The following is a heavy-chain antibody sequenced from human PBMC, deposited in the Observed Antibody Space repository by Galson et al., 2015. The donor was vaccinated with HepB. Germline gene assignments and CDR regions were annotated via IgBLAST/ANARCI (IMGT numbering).Heavy chain of an antibody. CDR2: IIPILGIA. CDR1: GGTFSSYA. CDR3: ARERGTVGYCSGGSCYSNAFDI. D-gene: IGHD2-15*01. Sequence: SVKVSCKASGGTFSSYAISWVRQAPGQGLEWMGGIIPILGIANYAQKFQGRVTVTADKSTSTAYMELSSLRSEDTAVYYCARERGTVGYCSGGSCYSNAFDILGQGTMVTVSS. J-gene: IGHJ3*02. V-gene: IGHV1-69*10.